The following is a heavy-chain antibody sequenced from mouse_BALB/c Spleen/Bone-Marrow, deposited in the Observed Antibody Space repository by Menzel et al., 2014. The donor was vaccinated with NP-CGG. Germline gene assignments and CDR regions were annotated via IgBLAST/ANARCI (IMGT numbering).Heavy chain of an antibody. CDR2: IDPANGNT. Sequence: QLQQSGGELVEPGASVKLSCTASGFNIKDTYMHWGKQRPEKGLEWIGKIDPANGNTKYDPKFQGKATITADTSSNTAYLQLSSLTSEDTAVYYCARNGNYGAWFAYWGQGTLVTVSA. CDR3: ARNGNYGAWFAY. V-gene: IGHV14-3*02. D-gene: IGHD2-1*01. CDR1: GFNIKDTY. J-gene: IGHJ3*01.